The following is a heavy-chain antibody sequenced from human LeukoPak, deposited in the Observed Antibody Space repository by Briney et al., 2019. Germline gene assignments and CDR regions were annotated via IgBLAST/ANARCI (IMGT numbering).Heavy chain of an antibody. V-gene: IGHV3-21*01. J-gene: IGHJ4*02. CDR2: ISPDSNYK. Sequence: GESLRLSCAASGFTFGTYSMNWLRLAPGKGLEWVSSISPDSNYKYYVDSVKGRFTISRDNAKSSLYLQMNSLRAEDTAVYYCVRGGYRGFDYEYWGQGTLVTVSS. CDR1: GFTFGTYS. D-gene: IGHD5-12*01. CDR3: VRGGYRGFDYEY.